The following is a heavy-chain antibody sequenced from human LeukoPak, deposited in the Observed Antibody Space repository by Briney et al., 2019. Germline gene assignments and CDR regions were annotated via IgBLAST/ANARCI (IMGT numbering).Heavy chain of an antibody. J-gene: IGHJ4*02. Sequence: ASVKVSCKASGYTFSSYDINWVRQATGQGLEWMGWMNPNSGDTGYAQKFRGRVTMTRNTSINTAYMELSSLRSEDTAVYYCARVYSRRSSGYYYADYWGQGALVTVSS. D-gene: IGHD3-22*01. V-gene: IGHV1-8*01. CDR2: MNPNSGDT. CDR3: ARVYSRRSSGYYYADY. CDR1: GYTFSSYD.